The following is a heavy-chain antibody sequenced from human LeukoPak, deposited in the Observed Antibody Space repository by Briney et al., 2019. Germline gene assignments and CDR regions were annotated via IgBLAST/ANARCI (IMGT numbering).Heavy chain of an antibody. Sequence: GGSLRLSCAASGFTFSSYAMSWVRQAPGKGLEWVSAISGSGGSTYYADSVKGRFTISRDNSKNTLYLQMISLRGEDTAVYSCANVGSTNWHYAFPIWGQGTTVTVSS. CDR2: ISGSGGST. CDR3: ANVGSTNWHYAFPI. V-gene: IGHV3-23*01. CDR1: GFTFSSYA. J-gene: IGHJ3*02. D-gene: IGHD1-26*01.